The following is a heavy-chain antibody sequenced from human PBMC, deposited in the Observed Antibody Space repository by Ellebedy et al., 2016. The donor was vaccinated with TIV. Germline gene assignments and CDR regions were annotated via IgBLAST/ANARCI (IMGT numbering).Heavy chain of an antibody. CDR1: GFTFSNYD. V-gene: IGHV3-13*01. D-gene: IGHD1-26*01. J-gene: IGHJ4*02. CDR2: IGTAGDT. CDR3: VRDLHWSYFD. Sequence: LSLTCAASGFTFSNYDMHWVRQATGKGLEWVSGIGTAGDTYYPGSVKGRFTISRENAKNSLFLQMNSLRAEDTAVYYCVRDLHWSYFDWGQGTLVTVSS.